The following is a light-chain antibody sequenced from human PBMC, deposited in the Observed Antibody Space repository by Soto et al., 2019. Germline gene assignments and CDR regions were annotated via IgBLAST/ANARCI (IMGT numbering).Light chain of an antibody. V-gene: IGKV4-1*01. CDR2: WAS. CDR3: YQYEQTPQWK. J-gene: IGKJ1*01. CDR1: QSVLSSSNNKNS. Sequence: DIVMTQSPDSLAVSLGERATINCKSSQSVLSSSNNKNSIAWYQQKPGQPPRLLIYWASTRESGVPDRFSGSGSGKDFTLTISSLQAEDAAGYFCYQYEQTPQWKFGRGTKADIX.